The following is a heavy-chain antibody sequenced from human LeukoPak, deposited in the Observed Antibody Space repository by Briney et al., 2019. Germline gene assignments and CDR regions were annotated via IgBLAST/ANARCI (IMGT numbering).Heavy chain of an antibody. Sequence: PGGSLRLSCAASGFTFDDYAMHWVRQTPGKGLEWVSGISWNSGSIGYADSVKGRFTISRDNAKNPLYLQMNSLRAEDTALYYCAKGGYCSSTSCSTKRFYYYGMDVWGQGTTVTVSS. CDR1: GFTFDDYA. D-gene: IGHD2-2*02. J-gene: IGHJ6*02. CDR3: AKGGYCSSTSCSTKRFYYYGMDV. CDR2: ISWNSGSI. V-gene: IGHV3-9*01.